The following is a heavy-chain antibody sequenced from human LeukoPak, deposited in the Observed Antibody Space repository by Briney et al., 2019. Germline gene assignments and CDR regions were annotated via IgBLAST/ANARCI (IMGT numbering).Heavy chain of an antibody. CDR3: ARDYRDAFDI. V-gene: IGHV4-34*01. J-gene: IGHJ3*02. Sequence: SETLSLTCAVYGGSFSGYYWSWIRQPPGKGLEWIGEINHSGSTNYNPSLKSRVTISVDTSKNQFSLKLSSVTAADTAVYYCARDYRDAFDIWGQGTMVTVSS. D-gene: IGHD3-10*01. CDR2: INHSGST. CDR1: GGSFSGYY.